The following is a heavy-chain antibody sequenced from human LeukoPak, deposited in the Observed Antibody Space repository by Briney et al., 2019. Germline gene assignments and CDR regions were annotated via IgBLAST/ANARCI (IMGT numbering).Heavy chain of an antibody. CDR3: ARDSWSGYYNYNYGMDV. D-gene: IGHD3-3*01. J-gene: IGHJ6*02. CDR1: GGSISSGGYY. CDR2: IYYSGSS. V-gene: IGHV4-30-4*08. Sequence: SETLSLTCTVSGGSISSGGYYWSWIRQHPGKGLEWIGYIYYSGSSYYNPSLKSRVIISVDTSKKQFSLKLRSVTAADTAVYYCARDSWSGYYNYNYGMDVWGQGTTVTVSS.